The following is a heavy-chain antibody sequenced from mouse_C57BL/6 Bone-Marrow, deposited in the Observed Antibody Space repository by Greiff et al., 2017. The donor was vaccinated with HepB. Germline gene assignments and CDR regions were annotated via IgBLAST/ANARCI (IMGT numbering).Heavy chain of an antibody. CDR1: GFTFSDYY. V-gene: IGHV5-12*01. D-gene: IGHD2-5*01. J-gene: IGHJ4*01. CDR2: ISNGGGST. Sequence: EVKLVESGGGLVQPGGSLKLSCAASGFTFSDYYMYWVRQTPEKRLEWVAYISNGGGSTYYPDTVKGRFTISRDNAKNTLYLQMSRLKSEDTAMYYCASTIVTPYYAMDYWGQGTSVTVSS. CDR3: ASTIVTPYYAMDY.